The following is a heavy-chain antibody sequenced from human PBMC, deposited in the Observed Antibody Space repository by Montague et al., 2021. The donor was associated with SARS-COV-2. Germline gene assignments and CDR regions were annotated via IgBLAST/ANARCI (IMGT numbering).Heavy chain of an antibody. CDR2: IFYNGGA. Sequence: SETLSLTCTVSGGSISGGSYYWAWLRQPPGKGLEWIGSIFYNGGAYDNPSLKSRVTISVDTSKNQFSLKLSSVTAADTAVYYCARGGYYDYAFDIWGQGTMVTVSS. D-gene: IGHD3-22*01. CDR3: ARGGYYDYAFDI. J-gene: IGHJ3*02. CDR1: GGSISGGSYY. V-gene: IGHV4-39*07.